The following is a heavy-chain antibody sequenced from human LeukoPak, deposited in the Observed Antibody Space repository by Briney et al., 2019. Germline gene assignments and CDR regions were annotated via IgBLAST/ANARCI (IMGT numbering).Heavy chain of an antibody. Sequence: SETLSLTCTVSGGSISSYYWSWIRQPPGKGLEWIGYIYYSGSTNYNPSLKSRVTISVDTSKNQFSLKLSSVTAADTAVYYCARSRLLKPAANWLDPWGQGTLVTVSS. J-gene: IGHJ5*02. CDR2: IYYSGST. D-gene: IGHD2-2*01. CDR3: ARSRLLKPAANWLDP. CDR1: GGSISSYY. V-gene: IGHV4-59*01.